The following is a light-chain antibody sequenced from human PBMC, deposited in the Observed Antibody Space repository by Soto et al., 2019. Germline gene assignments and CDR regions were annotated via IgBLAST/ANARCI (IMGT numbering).Light chain of an antibody. J-gene: IGKJ1*01. CDR2: GAS. V-gene: IGKV3-20*01. Sequence: ESVLTQAPGTLSLSPGEKATLSCRAIQSVSSTYLAWYQHKLGQAPRLLIYGASSKASGIPDRFSGSGSGTDFTLTISRLEPEDFAVYYCQQYGSSPRSFGQGTKVDIK. CDR1: QSVSSTY. CDR3: QQYGSSPRS.